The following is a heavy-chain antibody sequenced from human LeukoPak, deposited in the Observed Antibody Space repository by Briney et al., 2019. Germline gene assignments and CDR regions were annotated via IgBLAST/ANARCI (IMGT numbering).Heavy chain of an antibody. CDR1: GGSISSGSYF. D-gene: IGHD6-13*01. CDR2: IYTSGST. V-gene: IGHV4-61*02. J-gene: IGHJ6*03. CDR3: AKDLSKQHLVGRGGGGYYYYMDV. Sequence: SQTLSLTCTVSGGSISSGSYFWSWIRQPAGKGLEWIGRIYTSGSTNYNPSLKSRVTISVDTSKNQFSLKLSSVTAADTAVYYCAKDLSKQHLVGRGGGGYYYYMDVWGKGTTVTISS.